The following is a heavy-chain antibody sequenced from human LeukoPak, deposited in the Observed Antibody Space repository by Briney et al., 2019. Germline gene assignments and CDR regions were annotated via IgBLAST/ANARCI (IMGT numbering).Heavy chain of an antibody. D-gene: IGHD2-15*01. Sequence: ASLKVSCQASGYTFTSYDINWVRQATGQGLEWMGWMNPNSGNTGYAQKVQGRVTITRNTSISTAYMELSSLRSEDTAVYYCASIVASSAFDIWGQGTMVTVSS. CDR2: MNPNSGNT. V-gene: IGHV1-8*03. J-gene: IGHJ3*02. CDR3: ASIVASSAFDI. CDR1: GYTFTSYD.